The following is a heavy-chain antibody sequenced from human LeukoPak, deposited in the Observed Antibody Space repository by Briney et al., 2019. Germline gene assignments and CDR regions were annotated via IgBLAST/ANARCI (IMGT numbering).Heavy chain of an antibody. Sequence: PSETLCLTRTVPGGSLSSSSYNWGWIRQPPGKGLGWIGSIYYSGSTYYNPSLKSRVTISVDTSKNQFSLKLSSVTAADTAVYYCARQPRSSSWQSSGFDWGQGTLVTVSS. CDR1: GGSLSSSSYN. V-gene: IGHV4-39*01. D-gene: IGHD6-13*01. J-gene: IGHJ4*02. CDR3: ARQPRSSSWQSSGFD. CDR2: IYYSGST.